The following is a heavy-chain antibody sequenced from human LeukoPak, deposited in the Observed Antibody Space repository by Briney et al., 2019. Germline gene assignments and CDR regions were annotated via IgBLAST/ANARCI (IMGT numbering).Heavy chain of an antibody. CDR2: IYHSGST. CDR3: ARVVRQQLAFDY. Sequence: SETLSLTCAVSAGSISSGGYSWSWIRQPPGKGLEWIGYIYHSGSTYYNPSLKSRVTISVDRSKNQFSLKLSSVTAADTAVYYCARVVRQQLAFDYWGQGTLVTVSS. CDR1: AGSISSGGYS. V-gene: IGHV4-30-2*01. J-gene: IGHJ4*02. D-gene: IGHD6-13*01.